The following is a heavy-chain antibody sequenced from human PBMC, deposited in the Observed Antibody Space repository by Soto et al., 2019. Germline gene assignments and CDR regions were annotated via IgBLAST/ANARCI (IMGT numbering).Heavy chain of an antibody. CDR3: AGGYSAVGAY. Sequence: QVRLQQWGAGLLKPSETLSLTCAVFGGAFSGHYWSWISQPPGKRLEWIGEIDHSGSTNYNPSLKSRITISVDTAKYQFSLKLRSVTAADTAVYYCAGGYSAVGAYWGQGTLVTV. CDR2: IDHSGST. CDR1: GGAFSGHY. J-gene: IGHJ4*02. V-gene: IGHV4-34*02. D-gene: IGHD2-21*01.